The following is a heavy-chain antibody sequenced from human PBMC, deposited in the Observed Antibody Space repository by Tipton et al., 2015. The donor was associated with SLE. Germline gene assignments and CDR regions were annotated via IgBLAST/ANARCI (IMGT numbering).Heavy chain of an antibody. CDR3: TRSLYNTNWFWFDP. J-gene: IGHJ5*02. V-gene: IGHV4-59*01. CDR1: GGSISSYY. D-gene: IGHD6-13*01. CDR2: VHKSGTT. Sequence: SLTCTVSGGSISSYYWTWIRQPPGKGLEWIGDVHKSGTTNYNPSLKSRVTISLGTSTNQFSLRLSSVTAADTAVYFCTRSLYNTNWFWFDPWGQGTLVIVSS.